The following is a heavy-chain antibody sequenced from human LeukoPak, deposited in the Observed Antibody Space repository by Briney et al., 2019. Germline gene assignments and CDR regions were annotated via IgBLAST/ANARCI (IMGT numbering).Heavy chain of an antibody. CDR2: ITGSDGSS. V-gene: IGHV3-23*01. CDR1: GFTFTNYA. J-gene: IGHJ4*02. D-gene: IGHD3-16*01. Sequence: PGTSLRLSCVASGFTFTNYAMSWVRQAPGKGLEWVSAITGSDGSSYYADSVKGRFTISRDNVKNTMYLQMNSLRVEDTAVYYCVRILGGWGQGTLVTVSS. CDR3: VRILGG.